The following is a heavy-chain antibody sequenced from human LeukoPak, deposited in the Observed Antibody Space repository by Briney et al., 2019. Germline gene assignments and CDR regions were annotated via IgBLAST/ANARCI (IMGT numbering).Heavy chain of an antibody. V-gene: IGHV3-11*01. CDR1: GFTFSNYY. CDR3: ARVAPPAYYMDV. J-gene: IGHJ6*03. Sequence: PGGSLRLSCTVSGFTFSNYYMTWIRQAPGKGPEWVSYISSTSRAMYYADSVKGRFNISRDNANNSLYLQMNRLRGEDTAVYYCARVAPPAYYMDVWGKGTTVTVSS. CDR2: ISSTSRAM.